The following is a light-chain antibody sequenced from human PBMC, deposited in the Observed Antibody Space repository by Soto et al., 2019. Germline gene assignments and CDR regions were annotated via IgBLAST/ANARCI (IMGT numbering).Light chain of an antibody. V-gene: IGLV1-40*01. CDR2: GNS. Sequence: QSVLTQPPSVSGAPGQRVTISCTGSSSNIGAGYDVHWYQQPPGTAPKLLIYGNSNRPSRVPDRFSGSKSGTSASLAITGLQAEDEADYYCQSYDSSLSEVFGTGTKVTVL. J-gene: IGLJ1*01. CDR3: QSYDSSLSEV. CDR1: SSNIGAGYD.